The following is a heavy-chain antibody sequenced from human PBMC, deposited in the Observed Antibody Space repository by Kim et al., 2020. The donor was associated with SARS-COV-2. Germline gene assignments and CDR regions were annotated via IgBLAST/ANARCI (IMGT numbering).Heavy chain of an antibody. CDR3: ARGGGDIVVVPAATKRGHDYYYYYGIDV. CDR2: INTNTGNP. V-gene: IGHV7-4-1*02. Sequence: ASVKVSCKASGYTFTSYAMNWVRQAPGQGLEWMGWINTNTGNPKYAQGFTGRFVFSLDTSVSTAYLQISSLKAEDTAVYYCARGGGDIVVVPAATKRGHDYYYYYGIDVWGQGTTDTVSS. D-gene: IGHD2-2*01. J-gene: IGHJ6*02. CDR1: GYTFTSYA.